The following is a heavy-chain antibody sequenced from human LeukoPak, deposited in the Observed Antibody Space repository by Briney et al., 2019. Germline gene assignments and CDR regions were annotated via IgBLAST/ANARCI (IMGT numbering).Heavy chain of an antibody. CDR3: ARAQMENYYFDY. J-gene: IGHJ4*02. CDR2: IYYSGST. CDR1: GGSISSYY. V-gene: IGHV4-59*01. D-gene: IGHD5-24*01. Sequence: PSETLSLTCTVSGGSISSYYWSWIRQPPGKGLEWIGYIYYSGSTNYNPSLKSRVTISVDTSKNQFSLKLSSVTAADTAVYYCARAQMENYYFDYWGQGTLVTVSS.